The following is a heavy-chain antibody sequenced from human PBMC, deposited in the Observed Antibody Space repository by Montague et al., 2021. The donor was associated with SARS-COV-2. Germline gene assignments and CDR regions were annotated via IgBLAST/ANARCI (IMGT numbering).Heavy chain of an antibody. Sequence: SETLSLTCIVSGGSISSSSYFWGWIRQPPGKGLEWIGSIYDSGSTYYXPSRKSRVTISVYTSKNQFSLTLISVTAADTAVYYCARHSHAEFVLVVYTMGGWFDHWGQGTLVTVSS. CDR3: ARHSHAEFVLVVYTMGGWFDH. V-gene: IGHV4-39*01. CDR2: IYDSGST. CDR1: GGSISSSSYF. J-gene: IGHJ5*02. D-gene: IGHD2-8*01.